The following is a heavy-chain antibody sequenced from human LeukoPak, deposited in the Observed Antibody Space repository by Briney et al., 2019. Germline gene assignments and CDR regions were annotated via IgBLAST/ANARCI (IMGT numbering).Heavy chain of an antibody. J-gene: IGHJ3*02. D-gene: IGHD1-26*01. Sequence: ASVKVSCKASGYTFTSYDINWVRQATGQGLEWMGWMNPNSGNTGYAQKFQGRVTITRNTSISTAYMELSSLRSEDTAVYYCARWAGPFRGSDDAFDIWGQGTMVTVSS. V-gene: IGHV1-8*03. CDR2: MNPNSGNT. CDR3: ARWAGPFRGSDDAFDI. CDR1: GYTFTSYD.